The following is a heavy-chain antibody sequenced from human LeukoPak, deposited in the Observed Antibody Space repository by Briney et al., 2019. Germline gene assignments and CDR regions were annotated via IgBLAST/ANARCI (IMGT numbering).Heavy chain of an antibody. Sequence: PSQTLSLTCTVSGGSISSSGYYWSWIRQPPGKGLEWIGSIYYSGSTYYNPSLKSRVTISVDTSKNQFSLKLSSVTAADTAIYYCARDHYDILTGYHDYMDVWGRGTTVTVSS. D-gene: IGHD3-9*01. CDR1: GGSISSSGYY. J-gene: IGHJ6*03. CDR3: ARDHYDILTGYHDYMDV. V-gene: IGHV4-39*07. CDR2: IYYSGST.